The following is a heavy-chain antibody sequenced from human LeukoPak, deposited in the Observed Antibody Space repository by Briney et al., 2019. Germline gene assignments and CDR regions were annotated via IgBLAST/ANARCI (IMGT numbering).Heavy chain of an antibody. CDR3: ARGPITMVRGLFVSLGGAFDI. V-gene: IGHV4-34*01. D-gene: IGHD3-10*01. CDR1: GGSLSNYY. J-gene: IGHJ3*02. CDR2: INESGNI. Sequence: SETLSLTCAVYGGSLSNYYWNWFRQPPGKGLEWVGDINESGNINYNPSLKSRVSISADTSKNQFPLKVRSVTAAVTALYYCARGPITMVRGLFVSLGGAFDIWGQGTIVTVSS.